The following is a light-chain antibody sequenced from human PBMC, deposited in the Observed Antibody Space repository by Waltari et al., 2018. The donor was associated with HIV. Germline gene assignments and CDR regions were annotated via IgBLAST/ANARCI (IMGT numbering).Light chain of an antibody. J-gene: IGLJ2*01. V-gene: IGLV2-14*01. CDR2: EVS. CDR1: SSDVGGYNY. CDR3: SSYTRSSTHVV. Sequence: QSALTQPASVSGSPGQSITISCTGTSSDVGGYNYVSWYQQHPGKAPKLMIYEVSNRPSGGSNRFSGSKSGNTASLTISGLQAEDEADYYCSSYTRSSTHVVFGGGTKLTVL.